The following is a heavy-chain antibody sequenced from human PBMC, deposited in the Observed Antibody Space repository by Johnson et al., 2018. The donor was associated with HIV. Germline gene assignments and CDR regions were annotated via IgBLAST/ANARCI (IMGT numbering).Heavy chain of an antibody. CDR3: ARGGYYYDSSGQDAFDI. D-gene: IGHD3-22*01. CDR2: ISGSGGST. J-gene: IGHJ3*02. V-gene: IGHV3-23*04. Sequence: VQLVESGGGLVQPGGSLRLSCAASGFTFSSYAMSWVRQAPGKGLEWVSAISGSGGSTYYADSVKGRFPISRDNSKNTLYLQMNSLRAEDTAVYYCARGGYYYDSSGQDAFDIWGQGTMVTVSS. CDR1: GFTFSSYA.